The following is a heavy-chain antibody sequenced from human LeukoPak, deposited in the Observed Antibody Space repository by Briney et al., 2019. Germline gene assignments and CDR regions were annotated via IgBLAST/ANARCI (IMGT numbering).Heavy chain of an antibody. V-gene: IGHV3-30*12. J-gene: IGHJ3*02. CDR2: ISYDGSNK. CDR3: ARDYGAHHDAFDI. D-gene: IGHD4-17*01. Sequence: GGSLRLSCAASGFTFSSYGMHWVRKAPGKGLEWVAVISYDGSNKNYADSVKGRFTISRDNSKNTLYLQMNSLRAEDTAVYYCARDYGAHHDAFDIWGQGTMVTVSS. CDR1: GFTFSSYG.